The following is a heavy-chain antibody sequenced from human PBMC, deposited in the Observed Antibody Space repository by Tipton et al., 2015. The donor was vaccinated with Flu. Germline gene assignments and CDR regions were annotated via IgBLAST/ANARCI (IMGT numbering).Heavy chain of an antibody. Sequence: SLRLSCAASGFTFSDYWMAWVRQAPGKGLEWVANIRQDGNERYYVDSVKGRFTISRDTAKNSLFLEMNSLRAEDAAVYYCVRKGFGDYWGQGTLVTVSS. CDR3: VRKGFGDY. CDR2: IRQDGNER. D-gene: IGHD3-10*01. CDR1: GFTFSDYW. V-gene: IGHV3-7*01. J-gene: IGHJ4*02.